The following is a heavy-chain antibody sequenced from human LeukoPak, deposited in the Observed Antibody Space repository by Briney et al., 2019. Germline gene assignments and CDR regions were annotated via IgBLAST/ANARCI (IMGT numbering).Heavy chain of an antibody. CDR2: ISYDGSNK. CDR3: ARTPLRFLEWLRGCWFDP. D-gene: IGHD3-3*01. Sequence: GSLRLSCAASGFTFSSYAMHWVRQAPGKGLEWVAVISYDGSNKYYAGSVKGRFTISRDNSKNTLYLQMNSLRAEDTAVYYCARTPLRFLEWLRGCWFDPWGQGTLVTVS. V-gene: IGHV3-30*04. J-gene: IGHJ5*02. CDR1: GFTFSSYA.